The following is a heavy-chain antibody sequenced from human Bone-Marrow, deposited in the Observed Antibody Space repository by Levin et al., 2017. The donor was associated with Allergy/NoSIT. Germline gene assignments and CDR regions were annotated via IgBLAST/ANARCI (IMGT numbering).Heavy chain of an antibody. V-gene: IGHV1-8*01. CDR3: ARGRGSSNGWYYGGLDS. J-gene: IGHJ4*02. Sequence: ASVKVSCKASGYTFTTYDINWVRQAPGQGLEWVGWLNPNSANTAFAQKFQGRVTMTRNTSISTAYMELRSLRSEDTALYYCARGRGSSNGWYYGGLDSWGQGTRVTVSS. CDR1: GYTFTTYD. D-gene: IGHD6-19*01. CDR2: LNPNSANT.